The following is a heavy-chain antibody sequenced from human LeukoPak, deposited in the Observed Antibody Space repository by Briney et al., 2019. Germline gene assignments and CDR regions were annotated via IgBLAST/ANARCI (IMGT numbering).Heavy chain of an antibody. V-gene: IGHV3-21*01. D-gene: IGHD5-24*01. Sequence: GGSLRLSCAASGFTFSSYSMNWVRQAPGKGLEWVSSISSSSFIYYADSVKGRFTISRDNAKNSLYLQMNSLRPEDTAVYYCAGRGDGNLYYFDHWGQGTLVTASS. J-gene: IGHJ4*02. CDR2: ISSSSFI. CDR3: AGRGDGNLYYFDH. CDR1: GFTFSSYS.